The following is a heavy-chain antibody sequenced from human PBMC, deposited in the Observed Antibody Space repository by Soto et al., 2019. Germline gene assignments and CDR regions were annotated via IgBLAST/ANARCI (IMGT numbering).Heavy chain of an antibody. V-gene: IGHV3-21*01. D-gene: IGHD1-26*01. J-gene: IGHJ4*02. Sequence: PGGSLRLSCAASGFTFSSYSMNWVRQAPGKGLEWVSFISSTSSHIHYADSVKGRFTISRDNAKNSLYLQMNSLRAEDTAVYYCAKEGGLSGSYYISSSYYFDYWGQGTLVTVSS. CDR2: ISSTSSHI. CDR3: AKEGGLSGSYYISSSYYFDY. CDR1: GFTFSSYS.